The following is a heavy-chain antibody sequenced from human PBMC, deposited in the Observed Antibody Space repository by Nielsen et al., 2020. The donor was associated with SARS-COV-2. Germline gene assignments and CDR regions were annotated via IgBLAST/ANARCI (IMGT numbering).Heavy chain of an antibody. CDR3: ARERCSGGSCVQEYYYYYGMDV. J-gene: IGHJ6*02. Sequence: WVRQAPGQGLEWMGGIIPIFGTANYAQKFQGRVTITADESTSTAYMELSSLRSEDTAVYYCARERCSGGSCVQEYYYYYGMDVWGQGTTVTVS. D-gene: IGHD2-15*01. V-gene: IGHV1-69*01. CDR2: IIPIFGTA.